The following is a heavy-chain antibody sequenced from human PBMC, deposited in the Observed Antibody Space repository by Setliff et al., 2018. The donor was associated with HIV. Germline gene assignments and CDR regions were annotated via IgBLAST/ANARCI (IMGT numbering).Heavy chain of an antibody. D-gene: IGHD3-10*01. CDR3: ARYYGSGTYHRWFDP. CDR1: GYSITNGYY. CDR2: IYHDGST. V-gene: IGHV4-38-2*02. J-gene: IGHJ5*02. Sequence: PSETLSLTCSVSGYSITNGYYWGWIRHPPGKGLEWVGSIYHDGSTYYNPSLRSRVTISVDTSKNQFSLKLSSVTAADTAVYYCARYYGSGTYHRWFDPWGQGTPVTVSS.